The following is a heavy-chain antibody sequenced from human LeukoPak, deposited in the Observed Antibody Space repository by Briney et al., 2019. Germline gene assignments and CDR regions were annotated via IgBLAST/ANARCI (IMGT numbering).Heavy chain of an antibody. Sequence: GASVKVSCKASGYTFTSYGISWVRQAPGQGLEWMGWISTYNGNTNYAQRLQDRVIMTTDTSTTTAYMELRSLRSDDTAVYYCARQQLSWRGDYYYQYYMDVWGKGTTVTVSS. V-gene: IGHV1-18*01. J-gene: IGHJ6*03. CDR1: GYTFTSYG. D-gene: IGHD6-13*01. CDR2: ISTYNGNT. CDR3: ARQQLSWRGDYYYQYYMDV.